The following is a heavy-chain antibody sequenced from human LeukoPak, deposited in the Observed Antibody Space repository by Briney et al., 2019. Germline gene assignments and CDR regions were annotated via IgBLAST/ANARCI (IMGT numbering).Heavy chain of an antibody. CDR3: VRESRPGGAMGLYHNLDY. D-gene: IGHD1-1*01. CDR2: IKEDGTEK. V-gene: IGHV3-7*01. CDR1: GFTFSDFW. Sequence: EGSLRLSCAGSGFTFSDFWMTWVRQTPGKELEWVANIKEDGTEKNLVDSVKGRFTISRDNTKNLLFLEMNNLRGDDTAIYYCVRESRPGGAMGLYHNLDYWGQGTLVAVSS. J-gene: IGHJ4*02.